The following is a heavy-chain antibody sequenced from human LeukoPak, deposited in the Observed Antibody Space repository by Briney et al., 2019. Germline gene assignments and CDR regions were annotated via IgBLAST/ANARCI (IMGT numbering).Heavy chain of an antibody. D-gene: IGHD2-2*01. CDR3: AINAYCSSNSCWGNYYYYYMDV. CDR1: GGTFSSYA. V-gene: IGHV1-24*01. CDR2: FDPEDGET. Sequence: GASVKVSCKASGGTFSSYAISWVRQAPGQGLEWMGGFDPEDGETIYAQKFQGRVTLTEDTSTDTAYMELSSLRSADTAMYYCAINAYCSSNSCWGNYYYYYMDVWGKGTTVTVSS. J-gene: IGHJ6*03.